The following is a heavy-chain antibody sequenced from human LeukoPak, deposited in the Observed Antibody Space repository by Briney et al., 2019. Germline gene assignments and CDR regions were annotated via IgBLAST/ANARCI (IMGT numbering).Heavy chain of an antibody. D-gene: IGHD6-13*01. CDR1: GGSISSYY. J-gene: IGHJ5*02. CDR3: ARAARWAAAGRFDP. Sequence: SETLSLTCTVSGGSISSYYWSWIRQPPGKGLEWIGEINHSGSTNYNPSLKSRVTISVDTSKNQFSLKLSSVTAADTAVYYCARAARWAAAGRFDPWGQGTLVTVSS. V-gene: IGHV4-34*01. CDR2: INHSGST.